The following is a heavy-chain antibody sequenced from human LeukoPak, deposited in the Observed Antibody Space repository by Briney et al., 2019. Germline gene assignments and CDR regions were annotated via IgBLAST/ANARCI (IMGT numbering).Heavy chain of an antibody. CDR1: GYTFTSYV. J-gene: IGHJ5*02. CDR2: ISAYNGNN. D-gene: IGHD4-17*01. V-gene: IGHV1-18*01. CDR3: ARDHGDYVEYWFDP. Sequence: ASVKVSCKASGYTFTSYVISWVGQAPGQGLEGMGWISAYNGNNNYAQKLQGRVTMTTNTSTSTAYLELRSLRSDDTAVYYCARDHGDYVEYWFDPWGQGTLVTVSS.